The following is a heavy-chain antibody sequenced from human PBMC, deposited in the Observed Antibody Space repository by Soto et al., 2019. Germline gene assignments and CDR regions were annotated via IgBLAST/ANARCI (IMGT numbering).Heavy chain of an antibody. D-gene: IGHD5-12*01. CDR2: ISTNGGST. CDR3: AKEGRGYSGYDSSYFDY. Sequence: GGSLRLSCSASGFTFSSYAMHWVRQAPGKGLEYVSSISTNGGSTHYADYVKGRFTISRDNSKNTLYLQMNSLRAEDAAVYYCAKEGRGYSGYDSSYFDYWGQGTLVTVSS. CDR1: GFTFSSYA. V-gene: IGHV3-64*04. J-gene: IGHJ4*02.